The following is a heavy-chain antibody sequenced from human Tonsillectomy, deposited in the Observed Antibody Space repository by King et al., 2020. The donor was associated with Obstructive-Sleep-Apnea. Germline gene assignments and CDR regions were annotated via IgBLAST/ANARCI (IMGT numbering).Heavy chain of an antibody. J-gene: IGHJ5*02. CDR3: ARDYGDGSWFDP. Sequence: QLQESGPGLVKPSETLSLTCTVSGGSISSYYWSWIRQPPGKGLEWIGYIYYSGSTNYNPSLKSRVIISVDTSKNQFSLKLSSVTAADTAVYYCARDYGDGSWFDPWGQGTLVTVSS. V-gene: IGHV4-59*01. D-gene: IGHD4-17*01. CDR2: IYYSGST. CDR1: GGSISSYY.